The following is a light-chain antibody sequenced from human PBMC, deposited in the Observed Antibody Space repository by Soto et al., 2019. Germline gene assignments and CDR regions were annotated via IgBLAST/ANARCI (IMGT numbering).Light chain of an antibody. CDR1: SSNIGSNY. J-gene: IGLJ2*01. V-gene: IGLV1-47*01. CDR3: AVWDDSLSGREV. Sequence: QSVLTQPPSASGTPGQRVTISCSGSSSNIGSNYVYWYQQVPGTTPKLLIYKNNQRPSGVPDRFSGSKSGTSASLAISGLLSDDEADYYCAVWDDSLSGREVFGGGTKLTVL. CDR2: KNN.